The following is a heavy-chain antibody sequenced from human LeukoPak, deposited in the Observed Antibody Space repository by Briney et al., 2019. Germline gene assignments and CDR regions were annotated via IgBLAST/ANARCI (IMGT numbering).Heavy chain of an antibody. J-gene: IGHJ4*02. CDR1: GFPFSDYY. V-gene: IGHV3-23*01. Sequence: GGSLRLSCAASGFPFSDYYMTWIRQAPGKGLEWVSAISGSGGSTYYADSVKGRFTISRDNSKNTLYLQMNSLRAEDTAVYYCAKLRYGGNSGNDYWGQGTLVTVSS. CDR2: ISGSGGST. D-gene: IGHD4-23*01. CDR3: AKLRYGGNSGNDY.